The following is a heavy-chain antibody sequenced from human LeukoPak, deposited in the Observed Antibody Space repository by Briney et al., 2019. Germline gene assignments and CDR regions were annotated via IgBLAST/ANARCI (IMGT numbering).Heavy chain of an antibody. CDR1: GYTFTSYG. CDR3: AREDDFWSGYYLDYYYGMDV. Sequence: ASVKVSCKASGYTFTSYGISWVRQATGQGLEWMGWMNPNSGNTGYAQKFQGRVTMTRNTSISTAYMELSSLRSEDTAVYYCAREDDFWSGYYLDYYYGMDVWGQGATVTVSS. D-gene: IGHD3-3*01. CDR2: MNPNSGNT. J-gene: IGHJ6*02. V-gene: IGHV1-8*02.